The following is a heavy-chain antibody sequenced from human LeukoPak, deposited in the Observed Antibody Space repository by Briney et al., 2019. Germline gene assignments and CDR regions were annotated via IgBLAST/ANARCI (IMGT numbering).Heavy chain of an antibody. J-gene: IGHJ4*02. CDR1: GFSFSTYA. V-gene: IGHV3-30*04. D-gene: IGHD1-26*01. Sequence: GGSLRLSCAASGFSFSTYAMHWVRQAPGKGLEWVAVISHDGTTKYYADSVKGRITISRDNSKNTLYLQMNSLRVEDTAVYYCAKDTELLLDYWGQGTLVTVSS. CDR3: AKDTELLLDY. CDR2: ISHDGTTK.